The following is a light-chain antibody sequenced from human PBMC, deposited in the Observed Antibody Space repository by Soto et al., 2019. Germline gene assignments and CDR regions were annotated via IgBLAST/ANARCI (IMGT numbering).Light chain of an antibody. CDR2: GAS. Sequence: EIVLTQSPGTLSLSPGERATLSCRASQSLSSIYLAWYQQKPGQAPRLLIYGASSRATGIPDRFSGSGSGTDFTLTITRLEPEDFAVYYCQQYGSSPWTFGQVTKVEIK. J-gene: IGKJ1*01. CDR3: QQYGSSPWT. V-gene: IGKV3-20*01. CDR1: QSLSSIY.